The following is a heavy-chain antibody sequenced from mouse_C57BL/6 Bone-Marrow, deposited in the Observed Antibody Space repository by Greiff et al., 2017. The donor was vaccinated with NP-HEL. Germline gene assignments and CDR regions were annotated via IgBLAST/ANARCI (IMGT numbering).Heavy chain of an antibody. J-gene: IGHJ3*01. V-gene: IGHV5-6*01. CDR1: GFTFSSYG. CDR2: ISSGGSYT. Sequence: EVMLVESGGDLVKPGGSLKLSCAASGFTFSSYGMSWVRQTPDKRLEWVATISSGGSYTYYPDRVKGRFTISRENAKTTRYLQMSSLKSEETVMYYCARLGNYPWFAYWGQGTLVTVSA. CDR3: ARLGNYPWFAY. D-gene: IGHD2-1*01.